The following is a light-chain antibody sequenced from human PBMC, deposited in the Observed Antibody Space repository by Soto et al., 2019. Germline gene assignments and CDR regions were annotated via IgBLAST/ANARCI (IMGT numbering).Light chain of an antibody. V-gene: IGKV3D-20*02. J-gene: IGKJ5*01. CDR3: QQRSNWPPMT. CDR2: GAS. Sequence: IVLTQSPGTLSLSPGERATLSCRASQSVSSSYLAWYQQKPGQAPRLLIYGASSRATGIPDRFSGSGSGTAFTLTISRLEPEDFAGYFCQQRSNWPPMTFGHGTLLEIK. CDR1: QSVSSSY.